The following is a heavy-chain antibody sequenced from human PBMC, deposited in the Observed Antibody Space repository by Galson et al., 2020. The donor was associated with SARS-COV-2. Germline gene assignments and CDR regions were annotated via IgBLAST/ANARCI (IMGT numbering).Heavy chain of an antibody. Sequence: SVKVSCKASGGTFATYAIDWVRQAPGQGLEWMGRIVPLFGTPNLPQKFQGRVTITADKSTSTAYLELNSLRSEDTAVYFCARARSESRYFDSFSREAFDIWGQGTVVTVSS. J-gene: IGHJ3*02. CDR3: ARARSESRYFDSFSREAFDI. CDR2: IVPLFGTP. V-gene: IGHV1-69*06. CDR1: GGTFATYA. D-gene: IGHD3-9*01.